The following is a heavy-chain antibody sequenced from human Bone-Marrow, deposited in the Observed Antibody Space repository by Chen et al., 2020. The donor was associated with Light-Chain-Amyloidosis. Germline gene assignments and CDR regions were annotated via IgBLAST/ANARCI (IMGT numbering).Heavy chain of an antibody. CDR1: GGSFSGYY. Sequence: QVQLQQWGAGLLKPSETLSLTCAVYGGSFSGYYWSWIGQPPGKGLEWIGEINHSGSTNYNPSLKSRVTISVDTSKNQFSLKLSSVTAADTAVYYCARVNPNYDFWSGYYWHFDYWGQGTLVTVSS. V-gene: IGHV4-34*01. CDR3: ARVNPNYDFWSGYYWHFDY. J-gene: IGHJ4*02. D-gene: IGHD3-3*01. CDR2: INHSGST.